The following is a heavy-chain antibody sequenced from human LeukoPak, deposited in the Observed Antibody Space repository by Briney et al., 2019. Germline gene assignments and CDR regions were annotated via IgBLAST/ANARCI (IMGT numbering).Heavy chain of an antibody. Sequence: GGSLRLSCAASGFTFSSYAMSWVRQAPGKGLEWVSAISGSGGSTYYADSVKGRSTISRDNSKNTLYLQMNSLRAGDTAVYYCAKGRTTYYFGSGSFDLDYWGQGTLVTVSS. CDR1: GFTFSSYA. J-gene: IGHJ4*02. V-gene: IGHV3-23*01. CDR3: AKGRTTYYFGSGSFDLDY. D-gene: IGHD3-10*01. CDR2: ISGSGGST.